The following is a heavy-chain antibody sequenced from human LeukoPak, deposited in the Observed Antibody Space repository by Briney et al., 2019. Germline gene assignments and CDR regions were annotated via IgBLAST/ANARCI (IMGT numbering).Heavy chain of an antibody. CDR1: EFTFSIYA. V-gene: IGHV3-23*01. J-gene: IGHJ4*02. CDR3: AKDARRSGSGWSYFDY. Sequence: PGGSLRLSCAASEFTFSIYAMSWVRQAPGKGLEWVSVISGNGGTTYYADSVKGRFTISRDNSKNTLYLQMNSLRAEDTAIYYCAKDARRSGSGWSYFDYWGQGTLVTVSS. CDR2: ISGNGGTT. D-gene: IGHD6-19*01.